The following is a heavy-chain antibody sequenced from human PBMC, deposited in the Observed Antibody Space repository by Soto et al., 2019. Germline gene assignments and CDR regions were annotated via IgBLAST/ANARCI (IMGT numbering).Heavy chain of an antibody. D-gene: IGHD3-3*01. Sequence: GASVKVSCKASGYTFTSYAMHWVRQAPGQRLEWMGWINAGNGNTKYSQKFQGRVTITRDTSASTAYMELSSLRSEDTAVYYCARVADFWSGPRLFYYYGMDVWGQGTTVTVSS. CDR3: ARVADFWSGPRLFYYYGMDV. V-gene: IGHV1-3*01. J-gene: IGHJ6*02. CDR2: INAGNGNT. CDR1: GYTFTSYA.